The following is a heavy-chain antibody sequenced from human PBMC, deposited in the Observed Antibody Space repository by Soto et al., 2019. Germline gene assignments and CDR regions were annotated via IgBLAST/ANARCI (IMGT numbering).Heavy chain of an antibody. CDR2: IYYSGST. D-gene: IGHD1-26*01. J-gene: IGHJ4*02. V-gene: IGHV4-59*08. Sequence: PSETLSLTCTVSGGSISSYYWSWIRQPPGKGLEWIGYIYYSGSTNYKPSLKSRVTISVDTSKNQFSLKLSSVTAADSAVYYCARLGATKEFDYWGQGTLVTVSS. CDR3: ARLGATKEFDY. CDR1: GGSISSYY.